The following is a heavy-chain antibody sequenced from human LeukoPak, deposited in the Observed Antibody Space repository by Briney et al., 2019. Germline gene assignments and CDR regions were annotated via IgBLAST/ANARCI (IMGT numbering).Heavy chain of an antibody. CDR1: GFTFSNYA. Sequence: PGGSLRLSCAASGFTFSNYAMSWVRQAPGKGLEWVSGISWNSGSIGYADSVKGRFTISRDNAKNSLYLQMNSLRAEDTALYYCAKGPLGYYDSSGYYGYWGQGTLVTVSS. V-gene: IGHV3-9*01. J-gene: IGHJ4*02. CDR3: AKGPLGYYDSSGYYGY. D-gene: IGHD3-22*01. CDR2: ISWNSGSI.